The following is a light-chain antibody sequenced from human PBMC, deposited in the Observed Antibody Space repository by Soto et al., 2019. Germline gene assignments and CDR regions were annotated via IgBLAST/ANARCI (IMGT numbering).Light chain of an antibody. CDR3: QQYNTYWT. Sequence: NVSNWLAWYQHKPGKAPQLLIYDASVLETGVPSRFSGSGSGTEFTLAISGLQSDDFATYSCQQYNTYWTLGPGTKVDIK. CDR2: DAS. CDR1: NVSNW. J-gene: IGKJ1*01. V-gene: IGKV1-5*01.